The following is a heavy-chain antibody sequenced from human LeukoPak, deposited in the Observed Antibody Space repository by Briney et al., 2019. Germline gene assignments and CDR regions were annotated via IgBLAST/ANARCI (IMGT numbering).Heavy chain of an antibody. V-gene: IGHV3-15*01. CDR2: IKSKTDGGTT. CDR3: TTDYYDSSGYYWDFPFDY. J-gene: IGHJ4*02. D-gene: IGHD3-22*01. CDR1: GFTFSNAW. Sequence: PGGSLRLSCAASGFTFSNAWMSWVRQAPGKGLEWVGRIKSKTDGGTTDYAAPVKGRFTISRDDSKNTLYLQMNSLKTEDTAVYYCTTDYYDSSGYYWDFPFDYWGQGTLVTVSS.